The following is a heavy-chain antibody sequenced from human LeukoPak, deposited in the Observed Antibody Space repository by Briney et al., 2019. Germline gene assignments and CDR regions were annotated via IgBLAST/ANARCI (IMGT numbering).Heavy chain of an antibody. CDR2: IYHSGTT. D-gene: IGHD3-10*01. CDR3: ARRFGVRGVTTRPFDP. Sequence: SETLSLTCTVSGYSISGSYYWGWIRQPPGKGLEWIGSIYHSGTTYYNPSLKSRVTISLDTSKNQFSLKLSSVTAADTAVYYCARRFGVRGVTTRPFDPWGQGTLVTVSS. J-gene: IGHJ5*02. V-gene: IGHV4-38-2*02. CDR1: GYSISGSYY.